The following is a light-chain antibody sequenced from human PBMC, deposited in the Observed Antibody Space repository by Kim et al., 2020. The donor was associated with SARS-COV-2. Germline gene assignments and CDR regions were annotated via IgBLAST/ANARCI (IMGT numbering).Light chain of an antibody. Sequence: VSPGERATLSCRASQSIRSNLAWYQQTPGQAPRLLIYGASTRATGIPARFSGSGSGTEFTLTISSLQPEDFAVYYCQQYNNWPPFTFGQGTKLEIK. J-gene: IGKJ2*01. V-gene: IGKV3-15*01. CDR2: GAS. CDR3: QQYNNWPPFT. CDR1: QSIRSN.